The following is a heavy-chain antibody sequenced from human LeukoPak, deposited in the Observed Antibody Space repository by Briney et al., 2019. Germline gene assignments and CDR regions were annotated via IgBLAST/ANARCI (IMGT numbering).Heavy chain of an antibody. CDR2: INSGGSAV. CDR1: GFTFSTYN. V-gene: IGHV3-48*01. J-gene: IGHJ4*02. D-gene: IGHD1-26*01. CDR3: APVGARRDCFDY. Sequence: GGSLRLSCAASGFTFSTYNMLWVRQTPGKGLEWLYYINSGGSAVHYADSVKDRFTFSRNNAKSSVHLQMNCLRVEHSGIYYCAPVGARRDCFDYWGQGTRLSVSS.